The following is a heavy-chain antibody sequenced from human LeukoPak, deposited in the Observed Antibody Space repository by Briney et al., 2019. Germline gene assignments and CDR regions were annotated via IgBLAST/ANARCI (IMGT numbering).Heavy chain of an antibody. CDR2: IRYDGSNK. CDR3: ARDPHEWWSNPYAFDI. Sequence: GGSLRLSYAASGFTFSSYGMHWVRQAPGKGLEWVAFIRYDGSNKYYADSVKGRFTISRDNAKNSLYLQMNSLRAEDTAVYYCARDPHEWWSNPYAFDIWGQGTMVTVSS. J-gene: IGHJ3*02. CDR1: GFTFSSYG. V-gene: IGHV3-30*02. D-gene: IGHD2-15*01.